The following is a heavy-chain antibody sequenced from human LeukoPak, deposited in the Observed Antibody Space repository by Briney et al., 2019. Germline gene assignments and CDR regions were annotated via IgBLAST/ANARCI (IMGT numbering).Heavy chain of an antibody. CDR3: AACFRYSGSHDY. J-gene: IGHJ4*02. CDR1: RFTLSTYW. V-gene: IGHV4-34*08. Sequence: PGGSLRLSCAASRFTLSTYWMSWIRQPPGKGLEWIGEINHSGSTNYNPSLKSRVTISVDTSKDQFSLKLSSVTAADTAVYYCAACFRYSGSHDYWGQGTLVTVSS. CDR2: INHSGST. D-gene: IGHD1-26*01.